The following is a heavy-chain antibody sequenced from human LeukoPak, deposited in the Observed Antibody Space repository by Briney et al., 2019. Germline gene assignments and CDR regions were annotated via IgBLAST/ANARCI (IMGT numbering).Heavy chain of an antibody. CDR2: ISWNSGSI. J-gene: IGHJ4*02. CDR1: GFTFDDYA. CDR3: AKGVDTAMVNFDY. Sequence: GGSLRLSCAASGFTFDDYAMHWVRQAPGKGLEWVSGISWNSGSIGYADSVKGRFTISRDNAKNSLYLQMNGLRAEDTALYYCAKGVDTAMVNFDYWGQGTLVTVSS. D-gene: IGHD5-18*01. V-gene: IGHV3-9*01.